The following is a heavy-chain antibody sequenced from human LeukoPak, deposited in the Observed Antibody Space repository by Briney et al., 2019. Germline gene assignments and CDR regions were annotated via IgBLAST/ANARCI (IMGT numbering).Heavy chain of an antibody. V-gene: IGHV3-74*01. D-gene: IGHD3-3*01. CDR3: AKDSYDFWSTGKDYYYYYGMDV. J-gene: IGHJ6*02. CDR2: INSDGSST. Sequence: GGSLRLSCAASGFTFSSYWMHWVRQAPGKGLVWVSRINSDGSSTSYADSVKGRFTISRDNAKNTLYLQMNSLRAEDTAVYYCAKDSYDFWSTGKDYYYYYGMDVWGQGTTVTIPS. CDR1: GFTFSSYW.